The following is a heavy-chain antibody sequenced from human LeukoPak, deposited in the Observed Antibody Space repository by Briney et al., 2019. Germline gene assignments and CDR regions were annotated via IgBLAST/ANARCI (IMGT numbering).Heavy chain of an antibody. J-gene: IGHJ4*02. Sequence: GESLRLSCAASGFSFYSYDMQWVRQARGKSLESVAIISYDGRDKNYADSVQGRFTISRDNSNNTVSLQLNSLRAEDTAVYRCARGSRTAALWGQGVLVTVSS. V-gene: IGHV3-30*03. CDR3: ARGSRTAAL. CDR1: GFSFYSYD. D-gene: IGHD2-2*01. CDR2: ISYDGRDK.